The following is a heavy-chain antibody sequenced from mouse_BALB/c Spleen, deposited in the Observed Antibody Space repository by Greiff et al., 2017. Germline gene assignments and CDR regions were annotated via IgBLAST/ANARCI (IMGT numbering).Heavy chain of an antibody. V-gene: IGHV2-9*02. CDR1: GFSLTSYG. D-gene: IGHD1-1*01. CDR3: ARGDTTVVAYPFDY. Sequence: VQRVESGPGLVAPSQSLSITCTVSGFSLTSYGVHWVCQPPGKGLEWLGVIWAGGSTNYNSALMSRLSISKDNSKSQVFLKMNSLQTDDTAMYYCARGDTTVVAYPFDYWGQGTTLTVSS. J-gene: IGHJ2*01. CDR2: IWAGGST.